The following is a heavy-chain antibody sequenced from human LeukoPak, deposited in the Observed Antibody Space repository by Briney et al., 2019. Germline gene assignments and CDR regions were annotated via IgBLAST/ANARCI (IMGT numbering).Heavy chain of an antibody. V-gene: IGHV3-48*01. J-gene: IGHJ4*02. Sequence: GGSLRLSCAAYGFTFSSYSMNWVRPAPGKGLEWVSYISSSSSTIYYADSVKGRFTISRDNAKNSLYLQMNSLRAEDTAVYYCASGIRRIPTSAETDYWGQGTLVTVSS. CDR3: ASGIRRIPTSAETDY. CDR1: GFTFSSYS. D-gene: IGHD1-14*01. CDR2: ISSSSSTI.